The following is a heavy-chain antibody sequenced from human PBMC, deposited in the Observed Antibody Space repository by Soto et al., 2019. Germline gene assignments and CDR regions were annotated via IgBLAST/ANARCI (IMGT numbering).Heavy chain of an antibody. V-gene: IGHV5-51*01. CDR3: ARTSGYDDYYFYYGMDV. CDR2: IYPGDSDT. J-gene: IGHJ6*02. D-gene: IGHD5-12*01. Sequence: PGESLKISCKGSGYSFTSYWIGCVRQMPGKGLEWMGIIYPGDSDTRYSPSFQGQVTISADKSISTAYLQWSSLKASDTAMYYCARTSGYDDYYFYYGMDVWGQGTTVTVSS. CDR1: GYSFTSYW.